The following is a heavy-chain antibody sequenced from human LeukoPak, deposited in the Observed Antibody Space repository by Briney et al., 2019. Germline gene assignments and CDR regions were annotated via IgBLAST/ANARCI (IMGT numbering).Heavy chain of an antibody. CDR2: IGTAGDT. V-gene: IGHV3-13*01. Sequence: GGSLRLSCEASGFSFSGYDMHWVRQAAGKGLEWVSAIGTAGDTYYSDSVRGRFTISRENAKNSLDLQMYSLRAGDTAVYYCARSPSYSSSWYALDSWGQGTLVTVSS. CDR1: GFSFSGYD. D-gene: IGHD6-13*01. CDR3: ARSPSYSSSWYALDS. J-gene: IGHJ4*02.